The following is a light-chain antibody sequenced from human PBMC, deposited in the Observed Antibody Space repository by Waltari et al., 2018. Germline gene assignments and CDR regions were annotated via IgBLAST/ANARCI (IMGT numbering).Light chain of an antibody. V-gene: IGLV2-14*03. J-gene: IGLJ2*01. CDR1: SSGVRRYHS. CDR2: DVS. Sequence: QSALTQPACVSGSAGRSITIPCTGTSSGVRRYHSFSWYQDHPGQGPKVMIYDVSNRPSGVSARFSGSKSGNTASLTISGLQAEDEADYYCSSQSSNNVVLFGGGTKLTVL. CDR3: SSQSSNNVVL.